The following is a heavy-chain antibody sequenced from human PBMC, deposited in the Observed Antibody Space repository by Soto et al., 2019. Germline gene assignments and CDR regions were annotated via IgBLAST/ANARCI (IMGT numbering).Heavy chain of an antibody. CDR2: INPNSGAT. J-gene: IGHJ4*02. Sequence: ASVKVSCKASGYMFTGNYMHWVRQAPGQGLEYMGWINPNSGATNYAQKFQGRVTMTWGTSISTAYVELSRLRSDDTAVYYCAPHYADSSGYFDHWGQGTLVTVSS. CDR3: APHYADSSGYFDH. D-gene: IGHD3-22*01. CDR1: GYMFTGNY. V-gene: IGHV1-2*02.